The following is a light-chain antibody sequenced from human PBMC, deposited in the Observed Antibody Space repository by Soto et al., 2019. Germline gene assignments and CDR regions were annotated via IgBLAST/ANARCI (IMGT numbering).Light chain of an antibody. Sequence: EIVLTQSPGTLSLSPGDGATLSCRASQSVSSGYLAWYQQKPGQPPRLLIYAVSSRGYGVPDRFSGSGSGTDFTLTISRLEPEDFAVYYCQQYNNWPPWTFGQGTKVDIK. J-gene: IGKJ1*01. CDR2: AVS. CDR1: QSVSSGY. V-gene: IGKV3-20*01. CDR3: QQYNNWPPWT.